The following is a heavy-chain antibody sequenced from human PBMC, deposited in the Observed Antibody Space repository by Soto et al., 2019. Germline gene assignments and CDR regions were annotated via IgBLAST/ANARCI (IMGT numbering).Heavy chain of an antibody. CDR1: GFTFSSYG. CDR2: ISYDGSNK. J-gene: IGHJ4*02. CDR3: AKGHSSGWSHSHFDY. Sequence: GGSLRLSCAASGFTFSSYGMHWVRQAPGKGLEWVAVISYDGSNKYYADSVKGRFTISRDNSKNTLYLQMNSLRAEDTAVYYCAKGHSSGWSHSHFDYWGQGTLVTVSS. D-gene: IGHD6-19*01. V-gene: IGHV3-30*18.